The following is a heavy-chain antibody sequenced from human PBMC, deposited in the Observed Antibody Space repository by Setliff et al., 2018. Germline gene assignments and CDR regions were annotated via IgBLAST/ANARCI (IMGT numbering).Heavy chain of an antibody. CDR1: GYTFTGYY. CDR2: INPNSGGT. V-gene: IGHV1-2*02. CDR3: ARESRYYYDNLGTLDY. D-gene: IGHD3-22*01. Sequence: ASVKVSCKASGYTFTGYYMHWVRQAPGQGLEWMGWINPNSGGTNYAQKFQGRVTMTRDTSTSTVYMDMSSLRSEDTAVYYCARESRYYYDNLGTLDYWGQGTLVTVSS. J-gene: IGHJ4*02.